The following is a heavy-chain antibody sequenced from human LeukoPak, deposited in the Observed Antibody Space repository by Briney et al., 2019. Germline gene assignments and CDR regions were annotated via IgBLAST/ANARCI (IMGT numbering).Heavy chain of an antibody. CDR3: ARETAAGSVDY. D-gene: IGHD2-15*01. CDR1: GYTFSSYY. J-gene: IGHJ4*02. CDR2: ISAYNGNT. Sequence: ASVKVSCKASGYTFSSYYMHWVRQAPGQGLEWMGWISAYNGNTNYAQKLQGRVTMTTDTSTSTAYMELRSLRSDDTAVYYCARETAAGSVDYWGQGTLVTVSS. V-gene: IGHV1-18*04.